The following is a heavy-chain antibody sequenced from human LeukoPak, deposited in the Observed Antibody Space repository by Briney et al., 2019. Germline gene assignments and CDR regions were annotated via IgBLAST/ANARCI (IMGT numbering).Heavy chain of an antibody. V-gene: IGHV3-30-3*01. CDR1: GFTFSNYA. CDR2: MSYDGSNK. D-gene: IGHD3-10*01. Sequence: GGSLRLSCAASGFTFSNYAMHWVRQAPGKGLEWVAVMSYDGSNKFYADSVRGRFTISRDNSKNTVYLQMNSLRAEDTAVYYCAREMISGASNWFDPWGQGTLVTVSS. J-gene: IGHJ5*02. CDR3: AREMISGASNWFDP.